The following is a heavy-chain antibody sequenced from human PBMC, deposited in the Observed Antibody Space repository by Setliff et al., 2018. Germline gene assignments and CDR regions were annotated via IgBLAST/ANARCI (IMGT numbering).Heavy chain of an antibody. CDR3: VRTFNGSPADR. V-gene: IGHV4-39*01. CDR2: IHYSENT. J-gene: IGHJ5*02. Sequence: SETLSLTCTVSGGSITSGRYYWGWIRQPPGQGLEWIASIHYSENTYYNPSLKTRVTISVDTSKNQFSLKLSFVTAADTAVYYCVRTFNGSPADRWGQGTLVTV. CDR1: GGSITSGRYY. D-gene: IGHD2-2*01.